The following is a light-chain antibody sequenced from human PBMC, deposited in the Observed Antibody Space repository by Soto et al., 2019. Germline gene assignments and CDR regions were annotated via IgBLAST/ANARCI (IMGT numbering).Light chain of an antibody. J-gene: IGKJ2*01. CDR3: QQYYTTPPT. Sequence: DIVMTQSPDSLAVSLGERATINCKSSQSVLFSSNNINFLTWYQQKPGQPPKLLIYWASTRESGVPDLFSGSGSGTDFTLTISNLQAEDVAVYYCQQYYTTPPTFGQGTKLEIK. CDR2: WAS. CDR1: QSVLFSSNNINF. V-gene: IGKV4-1*01.